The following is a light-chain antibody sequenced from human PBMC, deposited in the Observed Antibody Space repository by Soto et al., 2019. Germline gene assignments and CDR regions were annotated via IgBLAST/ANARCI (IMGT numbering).Light chain of an antibody. V-gene: IGKV2-28*01. Sequence: DIVITQSPLSLPVTPGEPASISCRSSQSLLHSNGYNYLDWYLQKPGQSPQLLIYLGSNRASGVPDRFSGSGSGTDFTLKISRVEAEDVGVYYCMQALQTPSTFGQGTKV. CDR1: QSLLHSNGYNY. J-gene: IGKJ1*01. CDR3: MQALQTPST. CDR2: LGS.